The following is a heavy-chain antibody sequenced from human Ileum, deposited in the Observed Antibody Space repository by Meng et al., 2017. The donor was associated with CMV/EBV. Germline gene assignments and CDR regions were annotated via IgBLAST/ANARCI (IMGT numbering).Heavy chain of an antibody. J-gene: IGHJ4*02. D-gene: IGHD5-24*01. Sequence: GESLKISCAASEFTFSSYWMHWVRQAPGKGLVWLSRINGVGSSISYADFVKGRFTISRDNVKNTLYLQMNSLRAEDAAVYFCARGADGYGNFDYWGQGTLVTVSS. V-gene: IGHV3-74*01. CDR3: ARGADGYGNFDY. CDR2: INGVGSSI. CDR1: EFTFSSYW.